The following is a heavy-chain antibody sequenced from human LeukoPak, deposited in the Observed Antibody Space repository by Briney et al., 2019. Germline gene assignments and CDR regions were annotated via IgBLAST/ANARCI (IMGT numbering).Heavy chain of an antibody. CDR2: IYYSGST. J-gene: IGHJ4*02. V-gene: IGHV4-39*01. CDR1: GASISSSSYY. Sequence: SETLSLTCTVSGASISSSSYYWGWIRQPPGKGLEWIGSIYYSGSTYYNPSLKSRVTISVDTSKNQFPLKLSSVTAADTAVYYCANALTVTTEYWGQGTLVTVSS. CDR3: ANALTVTTEY. D-gene: IGHD4-17*01.